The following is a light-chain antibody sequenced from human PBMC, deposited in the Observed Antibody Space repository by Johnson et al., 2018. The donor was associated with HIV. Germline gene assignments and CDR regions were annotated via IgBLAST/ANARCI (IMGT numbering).Light chain of an antibody. CDR2: DNH. Sequence: QSVLTQPPSVSAAPGQKVTISCSGSSSTIGKNYVSWYQVLPGTAPKLLIYDNHKRPSGIPDRFSGSKSGTSATLGITGLQTGDEADYYCGTWDSSLSVYVFGTGTKVTVL. CDR3: GTWDSSLSVYV. J-gene: IGLJ1*01. V-gene: IGLV1-51*02. CDR1: SSTIGKNY.